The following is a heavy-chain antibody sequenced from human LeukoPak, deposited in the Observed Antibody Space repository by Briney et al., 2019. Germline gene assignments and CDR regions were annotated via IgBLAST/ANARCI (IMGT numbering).Heavy chain of an antibody. CDR2: IGGSGGST. Sequence: GGSLRLSCAASGFTFSSYAMTWVRQAPGKGLEWVSTIGGSGGSTYYADSVKGRFTISRDNSKNTLYLQMNSLRAEDTAVYYCAKNDGNLPYYYYYMDVWGKGTTVTVSS. J-gene: IGHJ6*03. CDR1: GFTFSSYA. CDR3: AKNDGNLPYYYYYMDV. V-gene: IGHV3-23*01. D-gene: IGHD1-1*01.